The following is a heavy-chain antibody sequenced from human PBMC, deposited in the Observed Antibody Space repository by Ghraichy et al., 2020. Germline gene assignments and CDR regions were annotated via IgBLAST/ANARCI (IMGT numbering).Heavy chain of an antibody. CDR1: GDSIGSRAYS. Sequence: TLSLTCAVSGDSIGSRAYSWNWIRQPPGKGLEWIGYISHGGDTSYNPSLKSRVTVSVDRSKNQFSLRLSSVTAADTAVYYCARGHGGTFDQWGQGTLATVSS. V-gene: IGHV4-30-2*01. D-gene: IGHD4-23*01. CDR2: ISHGGDT. CDR3: ARGHGGTFDQ. J-gene: IGHJ4*02.